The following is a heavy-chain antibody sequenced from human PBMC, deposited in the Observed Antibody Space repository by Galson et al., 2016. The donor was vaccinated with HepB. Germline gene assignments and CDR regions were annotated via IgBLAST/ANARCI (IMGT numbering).Heavy chain of an antibody. CDR3: TDGGGIAAAARGLNH. CDR1: GFTFSDHA. V-gene: IGHV3-49*03. J-gene: IGHJ5*02. Sequence: SLRLSCAASGFTFSDHAMSWFRQAPGKGLEWVGFISSKAYGGTTEFAASMKDRFTISRDDSKSIAYLQMNSLKIEDTAVYYCTDGGGIAAAARGLNHWGQGTLVTVSS. D-gene: IGHD6-13*01. CDR2: ISSKAYGGTT.